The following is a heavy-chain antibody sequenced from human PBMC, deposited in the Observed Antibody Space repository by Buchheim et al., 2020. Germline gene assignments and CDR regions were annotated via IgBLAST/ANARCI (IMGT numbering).Heavy chain of an antibody. J-gene: IGHJ4*02. D-gene: IGHD3-22*01. CDR2: MNPNSGNT. V-gene: IGHV1-8*01. Sequence: QVQLVQSGAEVKKPGASVKVSCKASGYTFTSYDINWVRQATGQGLEWMGWMNPNSGNTGYAQKIQGRVTMTRNPSISPAYMELSSLRSEDTAVYYCARLDDYYDSSGPTSHTFVDYWGQGTL. CDR1: GYTFTSYD. CDR3: ARLDDYYDSSGPTSHTFVDY.